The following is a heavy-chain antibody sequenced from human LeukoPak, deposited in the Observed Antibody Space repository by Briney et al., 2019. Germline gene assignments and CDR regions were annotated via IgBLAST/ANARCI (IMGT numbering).Heavy chain of an antibody. Sequence: GESLKISCKGSGYSFTSYWSGWVRQMPGKGLEWMGIIYPGDSDTRYSPSFQGQVTISADKSISTAYLQWSSLKASDTAMYYCARPVTTAPDAFDIWGQGTMVTVSS. D-gene: IGHD4-17*01. V-gene: IGHV5-51*01. CDR3: ARPVTTAPDAFDI. CDR2: IYPGDSDT. J-gene: IGHJ3*02. CDR1: GYSFTSYW.